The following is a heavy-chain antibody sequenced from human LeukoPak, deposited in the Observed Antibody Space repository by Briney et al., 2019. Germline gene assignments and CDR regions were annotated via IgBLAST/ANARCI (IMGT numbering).Heavy chain of an antibody. D-gene: IGHD3-16*02. CDR1: GDSISSSSYY. V-gene: IGHV4-39*01. CDR2: MYYSGST. J-gene: IGHJ4*02. Sequence: SETLSLTCTVSGDSISSSSYYWGWIRQPPGKGLEWIGSMYYSGSTYYNPSLKSRVTISVDTSKNPFSLKLSSVTAADTAVYYCLSLTGHFDYVWGSYRPNYVDYWGQGTLVTVSS. CDR3: LSLTGHFDYVWGSYRPNYVDY.